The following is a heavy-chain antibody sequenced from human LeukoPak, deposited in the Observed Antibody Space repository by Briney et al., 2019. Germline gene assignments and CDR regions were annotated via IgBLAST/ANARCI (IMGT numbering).Heavy chain of an antibody. CDR3: ARGRYYDTGAYNYFDP. CDR1: GFTFSAYS. J-gene: IGHJ5*02. D-gene: IGHD3-22*01. V-gene: IGHV3-48*01. CDR2: ISGSGRSI. Sequence: GGSLRLSCAASGFTFSAYSMNWIRQAPGKGLEWISYISGSGRSIFSADSVRGRFTISRDNANNSLFLQMNSLRAEDTAVYYCARGRYYDTGAYNYFDPWGQGTLVTVSS.